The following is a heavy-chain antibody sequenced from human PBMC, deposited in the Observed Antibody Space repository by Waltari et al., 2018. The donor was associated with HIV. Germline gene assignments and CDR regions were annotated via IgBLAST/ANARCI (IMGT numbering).Heavy chain of an antibody. CDR1: GYSLSSGYY. J-gene: IGHJ4*02. CDR2: IYHRGRT. D-gene: IGHD1-26*01. Sequence: QVQLQESGPGLVKPSETLSLTCAVSGYSLSSGYYWGWIRQPPGKGLEWIGSIYHRGRTHDNPSLKRRVTRAVDTSKNQFSRKLSSVTAADTAVYYGARHITGGSPRYKSHFDYWGQGTLVTVSS. CDR3: ARHITGGSPRYKSHFDY. V-gene: IGHV4-38-2*01.